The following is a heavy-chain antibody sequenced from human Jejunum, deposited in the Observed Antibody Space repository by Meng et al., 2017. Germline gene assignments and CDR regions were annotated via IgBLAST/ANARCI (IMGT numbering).Heavy chain of an antibody. CDR2: IKTKSDGATV. V-gene: IGHV3-15*01. CDR3: TTDLWWAYGRDY. CDR1: GFTFSNAW. Sequence: GESLKISCAASGFTFSNAWMSWVRQAPGKGLEWVGRIKTKSDGATVEYVVPVKGRFTISRDDSKNMVYLQMNSLKIEDTAMYYCTTDLWWAYGRDYWGQGTLVTVSS. D-gene: IGHD4/OR15-4a*01. J-gene: IGHJ4*02.